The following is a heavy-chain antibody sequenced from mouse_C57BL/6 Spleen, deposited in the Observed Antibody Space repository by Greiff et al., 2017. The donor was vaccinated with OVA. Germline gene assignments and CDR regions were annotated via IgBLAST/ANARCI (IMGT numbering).Heavy chain of an antibody. CDR1: GYTFTSYW. V-gene: IGHV1-55*01. CDR2: IYPGSGST. D-gene: IGHD1-1*01. Sequence: QVQLQQPGAELVKPGASVKMSCKASGYTFTSYWITWVKQRPGQGLEWIGDIYPGSGSTNYNEKFKSKATLTVDTSSSTAYMQLSSLTSEDSAVYYCAKGGLRYHQRHYFDYWGQGTTLTVSS. J-gene: IGHJ2*01. CDR3: AKGGLRYHQRHYFDY.